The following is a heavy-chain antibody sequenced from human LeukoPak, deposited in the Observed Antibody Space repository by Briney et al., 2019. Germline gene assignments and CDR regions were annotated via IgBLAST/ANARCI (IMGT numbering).Heavy chain of an antibody. V-gene: IGHV1-69-2*01. CDR3: ATGIIATTRVDY. J-gene: IGHJ4*02. Sequence: ASVKICCKGSGYTFTDHYLHSVHQAHGKGLQWVGLVDPEDGKTTHAEKFQGRVSSTADTSTSTAYMELSSLRSEDTAVYYCATGIIATTRVDYWGQGTLVTFSS. D-gene: IGHD5-12*01. CDR1: GYTFTDHY. CDR2: VDPEDGKT.